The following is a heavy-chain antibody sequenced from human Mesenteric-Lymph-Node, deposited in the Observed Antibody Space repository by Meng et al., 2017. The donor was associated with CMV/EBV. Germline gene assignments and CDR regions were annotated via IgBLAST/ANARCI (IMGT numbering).Heavy chain of an antibody. CDR3: ARGSTMVRGSYGY. CDR1: GGSFSGYY. D-gene: IGHD3-10*01. J-gene: IGHJ4*02. CDR2: INHSGST. V-gene: IGHV4-34*01. Sequence: CAVYGGSFSGYYWSWIRQPPGKGLEWIGEINHSGSTNYSPSLKSRVTISVDTSKNQFSLKLSSVTAADTAVYYCARGSTMVRGSYGYWGQGTLVTVSS.